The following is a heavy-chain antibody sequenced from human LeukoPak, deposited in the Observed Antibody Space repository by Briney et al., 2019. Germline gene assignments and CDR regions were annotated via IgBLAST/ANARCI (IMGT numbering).Heavy chain of an antibody. CDR3: AIAQTWDGLFES. J-gene: IGHJ4*02. CDR1: GIAVSGNY. CDR2: ISINTNT. V-gene: IGHV3-53*05. Sequence: TGGSLRLSCVASGIAVSGNYMSWVRQTPGKGLEWVSFISINTNTFYADSVRGRLTISRDTSKNTLLLQMNSLRDEDSAIYYCAIAQTWDGLFESWGQGTLVTVSS. D-gene: IGHD1-26*01.